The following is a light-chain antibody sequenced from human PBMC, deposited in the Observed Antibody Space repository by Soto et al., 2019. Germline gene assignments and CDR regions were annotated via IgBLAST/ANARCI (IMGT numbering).Light chain of an antibody. J-gene: IGLJ2*01. Sequence: QTVVTQSPSASASLGASVKLTCTLSSGRSSDTIAWHQQQPEKGPRFLMKLNSDGSHNKGDGIPDRFSGSSSGAERYLTISSLQSEDEADYYCQTWGPGTEVFGGGTKLTVL. CDR3: QTWGPGTEV. V-gene: IGLV4-69*01. CDR2: LNSDGSH. CDR1: SGRSSDT.